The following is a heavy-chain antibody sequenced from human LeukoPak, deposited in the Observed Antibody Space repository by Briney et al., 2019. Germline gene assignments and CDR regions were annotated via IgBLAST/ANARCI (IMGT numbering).Heavy chain of an antibody. J-gene: IGHJ4*02. CDR3: AKEVAGEFDY. D-gene: IGHD6-19*01. CDR2: MWYDGSKK. CDR1: GFTFTSFG. Sequence: PGGSLRLSCAASGFTFTSFGMHWVRQAPGKGLEWAAVMWYDGSKKYYADSVKGRFTISRDTSKNTLYLQMNSLRVDDTAVYYCAKEVAGEFDYWGQGTLVTVSS. V-gene: IGHV3-33*06.